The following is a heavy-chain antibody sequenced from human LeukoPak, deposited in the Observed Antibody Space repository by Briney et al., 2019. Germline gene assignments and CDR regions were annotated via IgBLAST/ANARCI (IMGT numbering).Heavy chain of an antibody. CDR3: ASGEWPRDY. Sequence: SETLSLTCTVSGGSISSSSYYWGWIRQPPGKGLEWIGSIYYSGSTYYNPSLKSRVTISVDTSKNQFSLKLSSVTAADTAVYYCASGEWPRDYWGQGTLVTVSS. CDR2: IYYSGST. D-gene: IGHD3-10*01. V-gene: IGHV4-39*01. J-gene: IGHJ4*02. CDR1: GGSISSSSYY.